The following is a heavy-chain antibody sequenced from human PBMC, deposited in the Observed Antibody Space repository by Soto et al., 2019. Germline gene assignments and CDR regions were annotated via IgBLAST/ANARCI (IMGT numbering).Heavy chain of an antibody. J-gene: IGHJ6*02. D-gene: IGHD6-13*01. CDR3: ARDSSSWYRHIEGYYYGMDV. Sequence: SETLSLTCTVSGGSISSGGYYWSWIRQHPGKGLEWIGYIYYSGSTYYNPSLKSRVTISVDTSKNQFSLKLSSVTAADTAVYYCARDSSSWYRHIEGYYYGMDVWGQGTTVTVSS. CDR2: IYYSGST. CDR1: GGSISSGGYY. V-gene: IGHV4-31*03.